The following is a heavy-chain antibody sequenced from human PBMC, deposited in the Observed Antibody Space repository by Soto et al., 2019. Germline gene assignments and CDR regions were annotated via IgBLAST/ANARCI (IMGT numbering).Heavy chain of an antibody. J-gene: IGHJ5*02. CDR3: ASEYSSSSLDP. CDR1: GFTFSSYG. Sequence: PGGSLRLSCAASGFTFSSYGMHWVRQAPGKGLEWVAVIWYDGSNKYYADSVKGRFTISRDNSKNTLYLQMNSLRAEDTAVYYCASEYSSSSLDPWGQGTLVTVSS. CDR2: IWYDGSNK. V-gene: IGHV3-33*01. D-gene: IGHD6-6*01.